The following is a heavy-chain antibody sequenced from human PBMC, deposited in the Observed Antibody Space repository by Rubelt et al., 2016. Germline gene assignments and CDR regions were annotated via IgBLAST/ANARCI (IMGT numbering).Heavy chain of an antibody. V-gene: IGHV4-31*03. CDR3: ATVMITFGGVIV. CDR1: GGSISSGGYY. D-gene: IGHD3-16*02. CDR2: IYYSGST. J-gene: IGHJ4*02. Sequence: QVQLQESGPGLVKPSQTLSLTCTVSGGSISSGGYYWSWIRQHPGKGLEWIGYIYYSGSTYYNPSLKCWGTISVEPSKNQFSRKLSSVTAADTAVYYCATVMITFGGVIVWGQGTLVTVSS.